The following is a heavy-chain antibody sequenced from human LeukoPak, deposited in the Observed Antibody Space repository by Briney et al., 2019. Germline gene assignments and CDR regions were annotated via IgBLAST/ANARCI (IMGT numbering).Heavy chain of an antibody. CDR3: ARIPWLRSGPIATAGTLDY. Sequence: SETLSLTCAVYGGSFSDYYWSWIRQPPGKGLEWIGEVNHSGSTNYNPSLKSRVTISVDTSKNQFSLKLSSLTAADTAIYYCARIPWLRSGPIATAGTLDYWGQGTLVTVSS. D-gene: IGHD6-13*01. J-gene: IGHJ4*02. CDR2: VNHSGST. CDR1: GGSFSDYY. V-gene: IGHV4-34*01.